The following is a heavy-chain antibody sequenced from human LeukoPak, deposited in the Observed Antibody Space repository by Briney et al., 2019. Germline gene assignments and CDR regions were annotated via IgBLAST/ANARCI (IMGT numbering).Heavy chain of an antibody. CDR1: GFTFSSYS. J-gene: IGHJ4*02. CDR2: ISSSSYYI. V-gene: IGHV3-21*01. CDR3: ARDRTGEPDY. Sequence: PGGSLRLSCAASGFTFSSYSMNWVRQAPGKGLEWVSSISSSSYYIYYADSVKGRFTISRDNTKNSLYLQMNSLRAEDTAVYYCARDRTGEPDYWGQGTLVTVSS. D-gene: IGHD7-27*01.